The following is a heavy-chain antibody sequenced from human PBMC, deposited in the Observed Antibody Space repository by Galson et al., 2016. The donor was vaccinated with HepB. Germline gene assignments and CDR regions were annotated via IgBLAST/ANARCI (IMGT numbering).Heavy chain of an antibody. V-gene: IGHV3-30*03. CDR2: ISYDGNNK. Sequence: SLRLSCAASGFTFSSYAMHWVRQAPGKGLEWVAVISYDGNNKYNADSVKGRFTISRDNSKNTLYLQMNSLRVEDTAVYYCARSVSTVTYYYYFYGMDVWGQGTTVTVSS. J-gene: IGHJ6*02. CDR1: GFTFSSYA. CDR3: ARSVSTVTYYYYFYGMDV. D-gene: IGHD4-17*01.